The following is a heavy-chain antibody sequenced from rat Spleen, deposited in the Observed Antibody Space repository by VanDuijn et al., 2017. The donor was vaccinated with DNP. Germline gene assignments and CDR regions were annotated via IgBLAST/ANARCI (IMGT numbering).Heavy chain of an antibody. CDR2: ISSAGST. Sequence: EVQLQESGPGLVKPSQSLSLTCSVTGYSITSAYRWNWIRKFPGNKLEWMGFISSAGSTNYNPSLKSRILITRDKSKNQFFLEVNSVTTEDTATYYCARLHYGLDYWGQGVMVTVSS. CDR3: ARLHYGLDY. V-gene: IGHV3-3*01. CDR1: GYSITSAYR. D-gene: IGHD1-11*01. J-gene: IGHJ2*01.